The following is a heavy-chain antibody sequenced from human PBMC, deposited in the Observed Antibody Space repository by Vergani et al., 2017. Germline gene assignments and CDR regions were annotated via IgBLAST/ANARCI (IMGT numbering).Heavy chain of an antibody. J-gene: IGHJ4*01. V-gene: IGHV3-7*03. CDR3: VKEKIDLGSYFFDS. CDR1: GFTVSSNY. CDR2: IKQDGSEK. Sequence: EVQLVESGGGLVQPGGSLRLSCAASGFTVSSNYMSWVRQAPGKGLEWVANIKQDGSEKYYVDSVKGRFTISRDNSKNTVFLQMHSLRAEDTAIYYCVKEKIDLGSYFFDSWGHGILVTVSS. D-gene: IGHD2/OR15-2a*01.